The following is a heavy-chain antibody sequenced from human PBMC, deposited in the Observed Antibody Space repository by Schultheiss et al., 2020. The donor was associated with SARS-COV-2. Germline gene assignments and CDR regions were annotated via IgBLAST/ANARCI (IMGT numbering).Heavy chain of an antibody. CDR2: ISYDGSNK. D-gene: IGHD3-9*01. CDR3: ARAWETSYYDILTGYNWFDP. Sequence: GESLKISCAASGFTFSSYGMHWVRQAPGKGLEWVAVISYDGSNKYYADSVKGRFTISRDNSKNTLYLQMNSLRAEDTAVYYCARAWETSYYDILTGYNWFDPWGQGTLVTVSS. J-gene: IGHJ5*02. CDR1: GFTFSSYG. V-gene: IGHV3-30*03.